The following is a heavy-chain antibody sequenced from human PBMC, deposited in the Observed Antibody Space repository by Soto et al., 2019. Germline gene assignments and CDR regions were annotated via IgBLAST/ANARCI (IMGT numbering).Heavy chain of an antibody. CDR3: ARVPASSSYNWFDP. CDR1: GGSISSGGYS. J-gene: IGHJ5*02. D-gene: IGHD6-13*01. CDR2: IYHSGST. Sequence: PSETLSLTCAVSGGSISSGGYSWSWIRQPPGKGLEWIGYIYHSGSTYYNPSLKSRVTISVDTSKNQFSLKLSSVTAADTAVYYCARVPASSSYNWFDPWGQGTLVTVSS. V-gene: IGHV4-30-2*01.